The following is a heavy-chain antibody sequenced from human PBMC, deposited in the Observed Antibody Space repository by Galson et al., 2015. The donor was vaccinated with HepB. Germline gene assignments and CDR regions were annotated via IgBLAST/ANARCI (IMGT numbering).Heavy chain of an antibody. CDR1: GFTFSNAW. D-gene: IGHD6-19*01. J-gene: IGHJ4*02. CDR3: TTENGSGWCRY. Sequence: SLRLSCAASGFTFSNAWMSWVRQAPGRGLEWVGRIKSKTDGGTTDYAAPVKGRFTISRDDSKNTLYLQMNRLKTEDTAVYYCTTENGSGWCRYWGQGTLVTVSS. V-gene: IGHV3-15*01. CDR2: IKSKTDGGTT.